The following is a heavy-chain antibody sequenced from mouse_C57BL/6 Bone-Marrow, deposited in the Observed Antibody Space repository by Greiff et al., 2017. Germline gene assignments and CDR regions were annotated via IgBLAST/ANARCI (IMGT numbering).Heavy chain of an antibody. D-gene: IGHD1-1*02. CDR1: GYTFTSYW. Sequence: QVQLQQPGAELVKPGASVKMSCKASGYTFTSYWITWVKQRPGQGLEWIGDIYPGSGSTNYNEKFKSKATLTVDTSSSTAYMQLSSLTSEDSAVYYCARVDYGVMTRAWFAYWGQGTLVTVSA. CDR2: IYPGSGST. J-gene: IGHJ3*01. CDR3: ARVDYGVMTRAWFAY. V-gene: IGHV1-55*01.